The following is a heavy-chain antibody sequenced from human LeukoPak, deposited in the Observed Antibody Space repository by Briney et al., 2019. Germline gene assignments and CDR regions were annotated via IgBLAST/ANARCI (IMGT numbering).Heavy chain of an antibody. CDR2: IRSKAYGGTT. V-gene: IGHV3-49*04. Sequence: GGSLRLSCAASGFRFSSYWMHWVRQAPGKGLEWVGFIRSKAYGGTTEYAASVKGRFTISRDDSKSIAYLQMNSLKTEDTAVYYCTRVGDSSGYYYYYYGMDVWGQGTTVTVSS. D-gene: IGHD3-22*01. J-gene: IGHJ6*02. CDR3: TRVGDSSGYYYYYYGMDV. CDR1: GFRFSSYW.